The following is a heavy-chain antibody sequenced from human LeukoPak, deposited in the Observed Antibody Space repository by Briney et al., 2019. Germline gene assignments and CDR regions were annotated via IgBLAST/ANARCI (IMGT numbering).Heavy chain of an antibody. V-gene: IGHV1-18*01. CDR3: AGSAVTGTTYYFDY. Sequence: ASVKVSCKASGYTFTNYGFIWVRQAPGQGLEWLGWISAYTGNTDYAQKLQGRVTLTTEASTTTAYMDLRSLRSDDTALYFCAGSAVTGTTYYFDYWGQGTLVTVSS. CDR2: ISAYTGNT. J-gene: IGHJ4*02. CDR1: GYTFTNYG. D-gene: IGHD1-7*01.